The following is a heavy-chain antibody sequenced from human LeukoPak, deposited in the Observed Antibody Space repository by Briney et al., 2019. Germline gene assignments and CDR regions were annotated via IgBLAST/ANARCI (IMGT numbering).Heavy chain of an antibody. V-gene: IGHV4-59*01. D-gene: IGHD6-19*01. CDR1: GGSISSYY. Sequence: SETLSLTCTVSGGSISSYYRSWIRQPPGKGLEWIGYIYYSGSTNYNPSLKSRVTISVDTSKNQFSLKLSSVTAADTAVYYCAREAQDSSGWFVDYWGQGTLVTVSS. CDR3: AREAQDSSGWFVDY. CDR2: IYYSGST. J-gene: IGHJ4*02.